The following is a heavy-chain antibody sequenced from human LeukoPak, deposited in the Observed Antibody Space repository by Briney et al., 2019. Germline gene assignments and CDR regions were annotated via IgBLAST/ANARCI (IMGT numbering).Heavy chain of an antibody. CDR1: GFTFSSFE. V-gene: IGHV3-48*03. Sequence: GGSLRLSCAASGFTFSSFEMNWVRQAPGKGLEWVSHISSSGSTIYYADSVKGRFTISRDNSKNTLYLQMNSLRAEDTAVYYCAKKGYDSSTVRAYFDYWGQGTLVTVSS. CDR3: AKKGYDSSTVRAYFDY. CDR2: ISSSGSTI. J-gene: IGHJ4*02. D-gene: IGHD3-22*01.